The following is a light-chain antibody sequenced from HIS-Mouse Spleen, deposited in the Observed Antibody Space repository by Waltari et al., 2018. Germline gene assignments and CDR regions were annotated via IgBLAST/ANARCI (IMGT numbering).Light chain of an antibody. Sequence: SYELTQPPSVAGSPGQTARINFTGDALPKKNAYWYQQKSGQAPVLVIYEDSKRPSGIPERFSGSSSGKMATLTISGAQVEDEADYYCYSTDSSGNHRVFGGGTKLTVL. CDR3: YSTDSSGNHRV. CDR2: EDS. J-gene: IGLJ2*01. CDR1: ALPKKN. V-gene: IGLV3-10*01.